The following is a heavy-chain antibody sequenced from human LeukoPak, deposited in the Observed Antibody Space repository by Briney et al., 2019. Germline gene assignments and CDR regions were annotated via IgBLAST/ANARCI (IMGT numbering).Heavy chain of an antibody. CDR2: IFPGDSDT. J-gene: IGHJ4*02. Sequence: HGESLKISCKGSGYSFTSYWIGWVRQMPGKGLEWVAIIFPGDSDTRYSPSFRGQVTISADKSISTAYLQWSSLKGSDTAMYYCARRPEYYFDYWGQGALVTVSS. CDR3: ARRPEYYFDY. CDR1: GYSFTSYW. V-gene: IGHV5-51*01.